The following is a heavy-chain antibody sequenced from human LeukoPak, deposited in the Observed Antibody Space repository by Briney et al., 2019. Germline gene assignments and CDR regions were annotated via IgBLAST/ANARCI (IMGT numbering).Heavy chain of an antibody. CDR2: IKGKTAGGTT. V-gene: IGHV3-15*01. CDR3: THEFIDAFDI. CDR1: GFTFNNAW. Sequence: GGSLRLSCAVSGFTFNNAWMSWVRQAPGKGLEWVGRIKGKTAGGTTDYAAPVKGRFTISRDDSKNTLHLQMNSLKTEDTAVYYCTHEFIDAFDIWGQGTMVTVSS. J-gene: IGHJ3*02.